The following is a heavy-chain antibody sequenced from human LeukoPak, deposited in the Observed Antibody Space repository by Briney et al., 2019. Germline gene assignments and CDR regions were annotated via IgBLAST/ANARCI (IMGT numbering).Heavy chain of an antibody. V-gene: IGHV4-31*03. CDR1: GGSISSGGYY. J-gene: IGHJ6*02. CDR3: ARRGHGVILTYYYGMDV. Sequence: SETLSLTCTVSGGSISSGGYYWSWIRQHPGKGLEWIGYIYYSGSTYYNPSLKSRVTISVDTSKNQFSLKLSSVTAADTAVYYCARRGHGVILTYYYGMDVWGQGTTVTVSS. CDR2: IYYSGST. D-gene: IGHD3-10*01.